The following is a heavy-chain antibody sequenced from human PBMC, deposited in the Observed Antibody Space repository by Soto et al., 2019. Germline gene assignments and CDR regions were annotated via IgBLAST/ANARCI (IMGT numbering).Heavy chain of an antibody. D-gene: IGHD6-13*01. J-gene: IGHJ5*02. CDR1: GGAISSYY. CDR2: VYYSGST. Sequence: ASETLSLTCTVSGGAISSYYWTWIRQPPGKELEWIGDVYYSGSTNYNPSLKSRVTISVDTSKTQFSLQLKSVTAADTAVYYCARAYSSSWNWFDPWGQGTLVTVSS. V-gene: IGHV4-59*01. CDR3: ARAYSSSWNWFDP.